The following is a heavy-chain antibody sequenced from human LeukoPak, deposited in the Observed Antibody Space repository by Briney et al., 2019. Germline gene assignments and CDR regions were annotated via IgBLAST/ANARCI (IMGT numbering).Heavy chain of an antibody. J-gene: IGHJ4*02. CDR3: ARSSGRYDSSGYSDY. Sequence: PGGSLRLSCAASGFTVSSNYMSWVRQAPGKGLEWVSVIYSGGSTYYADYVKGRFTIYRDNSKNTLYLQMNSLRAEDTAVYYCARSSGRYDSSGYSDYWGQGTLVTVSS. V-gene: IGHV3-53*01. D-gene: IGHD3-22*01. CDR2: IYSGGST. CDR1: GFTVSSNY.